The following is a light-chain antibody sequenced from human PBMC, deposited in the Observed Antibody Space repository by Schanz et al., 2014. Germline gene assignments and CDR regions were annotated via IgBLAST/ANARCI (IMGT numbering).Light chain of an antibody. CDR1: SSDVGDYNY. CDR3: SSYAGTNFWV. V-gene: IGLV2-8*01. J-gene: IGLJ3*02. Sequence: QSALTQPASVSGSPGQSITISCTGTSSDVGDYNYVSWCQQHPNKAPKLMIYEVNKRPSGVPVRFSGSKSGNTASLTVSGVQPEDEADYYCSSYAGTNFWVFGGGTKLTVL. CDR2: EVN.